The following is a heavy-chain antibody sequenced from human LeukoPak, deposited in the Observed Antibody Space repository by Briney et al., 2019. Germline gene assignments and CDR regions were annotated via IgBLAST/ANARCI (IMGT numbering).Heavy chain of an antibody. CDR3: ARAKAPHYFDNAFDI. CDR1: GGSISSSSYY. Sequence: KTSETLSLTCSVSGGSISSSSYYWGWIRQPPGKGLEWIGSFFYSGSTYYNPSLKSRVTISVDTSKNQFSLNLSSVTAADTAVYYCARAKAPHYFDNAFDIWGQGTMVTVSS. CDR2: FFYSGST. D-gene: IGHD3-22*01. J-gene: IGHJ3*02. V-gene: IGHV4-39*01.